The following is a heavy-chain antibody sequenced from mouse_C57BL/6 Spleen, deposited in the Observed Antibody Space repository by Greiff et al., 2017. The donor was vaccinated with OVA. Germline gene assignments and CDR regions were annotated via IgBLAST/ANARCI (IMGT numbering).Heavy chain of an antibody. D-gene: IGHD3-2*02. CDR2: IYPRSGNT. Sequence: VKLVESGAELARPGASVKLSCKASGYTFTSYGISWVKQRTGQGLEWIGEIYPRSGNTYYNEKFKGKATLTADKSSSTAYMELRSLTSEDSAVYFCARSTAQASAYWGQGTLVTVSA. J-gene: IGHJ3*01. V-gene: IGHV1-81*01. CDR1: GYTFTSYG. CDR3: ARSTAQASAY.